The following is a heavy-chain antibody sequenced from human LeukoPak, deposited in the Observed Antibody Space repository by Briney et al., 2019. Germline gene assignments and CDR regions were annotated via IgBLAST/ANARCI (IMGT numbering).Heavy chain of an antibody. D-gene: IGHD2-2*01. CDR1: GYTFTGYY. J-gene: IGHJ4*02. CDR3: AGGCSSTSCYFDY. Sequence: ASVKVSCKASGYTFTGYYMHWVRQAPGQGLEWMGWINPNSGGTNYAQKFQGRVTMTRDTSISTAYMELSRLRSDDTAVYYCAGGCSSTSCYFDYWGQGTLVTVSS. V-gene: IGHV1-2*02. CDR2: INPNSGGT.